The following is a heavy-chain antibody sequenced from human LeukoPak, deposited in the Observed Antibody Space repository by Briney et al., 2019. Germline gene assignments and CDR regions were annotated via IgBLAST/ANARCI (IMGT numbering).Heavy chain of an antibody. CDR2: IYYSGST. J-gene: IGHJ4*02. CDR3: ARGIGTFYDSSGYSC. CDR1: GGSISSYY. D-gene: IGHD3-22*01. V-gene: IGHV4-59*01. Sequence: SETLSLTCTVSGGSISSYYWSWIRQPPRKGLEWIGYIYYSGSTNYNPSLKSRVTISVDTSKNQFSLKLSSVTAADTAVYYCARGIGTFYDSSGYSCWGQGTLVTVSS.